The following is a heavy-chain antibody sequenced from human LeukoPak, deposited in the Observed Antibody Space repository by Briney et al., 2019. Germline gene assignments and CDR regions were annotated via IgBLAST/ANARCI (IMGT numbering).Heavy chain of an antibody. D-gene: IGHD3-10*01. V-gene: IGHV3-23*01. Sequence: GGSLRLSCAASGFAFSSYAMSWVRQPPGKGLEWVSVISRRDDYTYYADSVKGRFTISRDNSKNTLYLQMNTLRAEDTAVYYCANDYRSGSFHDFWGQGALVTVSS. CDR1: GFAFSSYA. CDR3: ANDYRSGSFHDF. J-gene: IGHJ4*02. CDR2: ISRRDDYT.